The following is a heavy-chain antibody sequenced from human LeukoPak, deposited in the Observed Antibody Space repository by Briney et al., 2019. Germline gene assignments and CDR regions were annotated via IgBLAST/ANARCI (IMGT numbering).Heavy chain of an antibody. J-gene: IGHJ4*02. CDR2: ISSRSSYI. D-gene: IGHD1-1*01. V-gene: IGHV3-21*04. CDR3: AIGSGTHGEDYFDY. CDR1: GFTFSSFT. Sequence: GGSLRLSCSASGFTFSSFTMNWVRQAPGKGLEWVSSISSRSSYIYYADSVKGRFTISRDNAKNSLYLQMNSLRAEDTAVYTCAIGSGTHGEDYFDYWGQGTLVTVSA.